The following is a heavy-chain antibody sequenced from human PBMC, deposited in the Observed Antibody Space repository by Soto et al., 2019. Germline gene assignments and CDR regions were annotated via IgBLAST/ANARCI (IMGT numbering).Heavy chain of an antibody. Sequence: VGSLRLSCAASGFTFSSYAMSWVRQAPGKGLEWVSAISGSGGSTYYADSVKGRFTISRDNSKNTLYLQMNSLRAEDTAVCYCAKSQALHLIAAAGYFDYWGQGTLVTVSS. J-gene: IGHJ4*02. CDR2: ISGSGGST. D-gene: IGHD6-13*01. V-gene: IGHV3-23*01. CDR3: AKSQALHLIAAAGYFDY. CDR1: GFTFSSYA.